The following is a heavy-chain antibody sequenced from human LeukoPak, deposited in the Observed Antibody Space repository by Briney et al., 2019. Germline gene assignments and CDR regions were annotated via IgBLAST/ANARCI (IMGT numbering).Heavy chain of an antibody. D-gene: IGHD3-22*01. CDR2: IRYDGSNK. J-gene: IGHJ4*02. CDR3: AKERSYYYDSSGYYYDY. CDR1: GFTFSSYG. V-gene: IGHV3-30*02. Sequence: PGGSLRLSCAASGFTFSSYGMHWVRQDPGEGLEWVAFIRYDGSNKYYADSVKGRFTISRDNSKNTLYLQMNSLRAEDTAVYYCAKERSYYYDSSGYYYDYWGQGTLVTVSS.